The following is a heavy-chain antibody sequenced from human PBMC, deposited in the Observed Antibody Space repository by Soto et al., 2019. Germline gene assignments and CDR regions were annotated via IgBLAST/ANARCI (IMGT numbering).Heavy chain of an antibody. CDR2: IYHSGST. J-gene: IGHJ5*02. Sequence: SETLSLTCAVSSGSISSSNWWSWVRQPPGKGLEWIGEIYHSGSTNYNPSLKSRVTISVDKSKNQFSLKLSSVTAADTAVYYCVRQTYDILTGYYTPTWFDPWGQGTLVTVSS. D-gene: IGHD3-9*01. CDR1: SGSISSSNW. CDR3: VRQTYDILTGYYTPTWFDP. V-gene: IGHV4-4*02.